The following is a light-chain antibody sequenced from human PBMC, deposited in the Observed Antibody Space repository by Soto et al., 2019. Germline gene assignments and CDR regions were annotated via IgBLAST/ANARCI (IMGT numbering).Light chain of an antibody. CDR3: QHYNSYSEA. CDR1: QTISSW. V-gene: IGKV1-5*03. J-gene: IGKJ1*01. CDR2: KAS. Sequence: DIQMTQSPSTLSGSVGDRVTITCRASQTISSWLAWYQQKPGKAPKLLIYKASTLKSGVPSRFSGSGSGTEFPLTISSLQPDDFATHYCQHYNSYSEAFGQGTKVEL.